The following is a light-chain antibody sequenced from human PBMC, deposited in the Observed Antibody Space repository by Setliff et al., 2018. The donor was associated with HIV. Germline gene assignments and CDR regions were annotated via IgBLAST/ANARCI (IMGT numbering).Light chain of an antibody. CDR2: DVN. V-gene: IGLV2-11*01. CDR1: SSDVGGYNY. Sequence: QSALAQPRSVSGSPGQSVNISCTGTSSDVGGYNYVSWYQQHPGKAPKFMIYDVNKRPSGVPHRFSGSKSGNTASLTISGLQAEDEADYYCCSYAGSYTYVFGTGTKVTV. CDR3: CSYAGSYTYV. J-gene: IGLJ1*01.